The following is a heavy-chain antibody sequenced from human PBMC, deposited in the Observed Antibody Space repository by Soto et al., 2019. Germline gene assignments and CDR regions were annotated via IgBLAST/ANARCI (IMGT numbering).Heavy chain of an antibody. J-gene: IGHJ4*02. V-gene: IGHV4-30-4*01. CDR3: GRGPITEKVDS. CDR1: GASIYNGGYF. CDR2: IHNSGSP. Sequence: SETLSLTCSVSGASIYNGGYFWSWIRQSPGKGLEWIGHIHNSGSPYNNPSLKSRVNISADPSMTQFSLALPSVPAADTAMHSCGRGPITEKVDSGGQGILVTVSS.